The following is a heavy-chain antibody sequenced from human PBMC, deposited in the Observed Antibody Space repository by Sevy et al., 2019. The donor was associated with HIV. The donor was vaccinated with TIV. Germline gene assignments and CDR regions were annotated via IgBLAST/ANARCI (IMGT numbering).Heavy chain of an antibody. Sequence: GGSLRLSCAASGLSFSNAWMAWVRQAPGKGLEWVGRIRSETGGGTTDFAAFAKGKFTISRDDPKNTLYLQMNSLKTEDTAVYYCAIDHSRHVIILVPFVKWGLGTLVTDSS. V-gene: IGHV3-15*01. J-gene: IGHJ4*02. CDR2: IRSETGGGTT. CDR1: GLSFSNAW. CDR3: AIDHSRHVIILVPFVK. D-gene: IGHD2-15*01.